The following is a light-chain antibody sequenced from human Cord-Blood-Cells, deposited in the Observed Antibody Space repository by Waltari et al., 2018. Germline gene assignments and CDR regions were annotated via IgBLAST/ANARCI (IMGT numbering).Light chain of an antibody. V-gene: IGKV1-39*01. J-gene: IGKJ2*01. Sequence: IQMTQSPSSLPASVGDRVTITCRASQSISSYLHWYQQKPGKAPKLLSYAASSLQSGVPSRFSGSGSGTDFTLTVSRLQPEDFATYYCQQSYSTPYTFGQGTKLEDK. CDR2: AAS. CDR1: QSISSY. CDR3: QQSYSTPYT.